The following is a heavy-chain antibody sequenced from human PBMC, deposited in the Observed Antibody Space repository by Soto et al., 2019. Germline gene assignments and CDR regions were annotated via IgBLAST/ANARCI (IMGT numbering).Heavy chain of an antibody. CDR1: GASISGFY. V-gene: IGHV4-4*07. D-gene: IGHD1-1*01. J-gene: IGHJ5*02. CDR2: ISATGTT. Sequence: SVTLSFTCTVSGASISGFYWSWIRNSAGKGLEWSGRISATGTTDYNPSYKSRVMMSVDSCKKQFSLKLRSVTAEDTAVYYCVRDGTKTLRDWFDPWGQGITVTVSS. CDR3: VRDGTKTLRDWFDP.